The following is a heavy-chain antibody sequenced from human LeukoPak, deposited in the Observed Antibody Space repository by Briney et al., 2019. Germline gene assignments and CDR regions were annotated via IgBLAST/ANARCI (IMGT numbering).Heavy chain of an antibody. CDR2: TYYRSKWYN. V-gene: IGHV6-1*01. CDR1: GDNFSSKTAA. J-gene: IGHJ5*02. D-gene: IGHD7-27*01. CDR3: AKDQLGPGGLANWFDP. Sequence: SQTLSLTCAISGDNFSSKTAAWNWIRQSPSRGLEWLGRTYYRSKWYNDYAVSVKSRITINPDTSKNQFSLQLKSVTPEDTAIYYCAKDQLGPGGLANWFDPWGQGTLVTVSS.